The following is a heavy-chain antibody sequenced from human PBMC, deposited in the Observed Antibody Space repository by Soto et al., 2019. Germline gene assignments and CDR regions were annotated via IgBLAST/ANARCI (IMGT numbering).Heavy chain of an antibody. J-gene: IGHJ6*03. V-gene: IGHV3-48*01. CDR2: ISSSSSVI. CDR1: GFILSDCA. CDR3: ARDLSWGYNWYYYMYV. D-gene: IGHD1-20*01. Sequence: EVQLVESGGGLVQPGGSLRLSCATSGFILSDCAMNWVRQAPGKGLEWVSYISSSSSVIDYADSVKGRLTVSIDNARNSLALQMNSLSAEDTAVYYCARDLSWGYNWYYYMYVWGKGTTVTVSS.